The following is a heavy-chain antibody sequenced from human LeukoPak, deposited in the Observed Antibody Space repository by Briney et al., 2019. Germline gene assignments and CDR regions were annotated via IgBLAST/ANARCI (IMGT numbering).Heavy chain of an antibody. D-gene: IGHD2-8*01. Sequence: PGGSLRLSCAASGFTFSSYSMNWVRQAPGKGLEWVSSISSSSSYIYYADSVKGRFTISRDNAKNSLYLQMNSLRAEDTAVYYCAKRDCTNGVCHIDYWGQGTLVTVSS. V-gene: IGHV3-21*01. J-gene: IGHJ4*02. CDR3: AKRDCTNGVCHIDY. CDR1: GFTFSSYS. CDR2: ISSSSSYI.